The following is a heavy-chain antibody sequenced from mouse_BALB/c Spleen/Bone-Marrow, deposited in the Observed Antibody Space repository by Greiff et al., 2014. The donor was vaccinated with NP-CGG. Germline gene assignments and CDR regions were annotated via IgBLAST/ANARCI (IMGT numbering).Heavy chain of an antibody. Sequence: EVQGVESGPELEKPGASVKISCKASGYSFTGYNMNWVKQSNGKSLEWIGNIDPYYGGISYNQKFKDKATLTVDKSSSTAYVQLKSLTSEDSAVYYCARSIEYRPLTYWGQGTLVTVSA. CDR3: ARSIEYRPLTY. CDR2: IDPYYGGI. J-gene: IGHJ3*01. D-gene: IGHD2-14*01. V-gene: IGHV1-39*01. CDR1: GYSFTGYN.